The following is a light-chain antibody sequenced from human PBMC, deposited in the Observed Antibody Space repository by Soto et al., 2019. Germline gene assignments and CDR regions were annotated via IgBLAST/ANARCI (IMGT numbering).Light chain of an antibody. V-gene: IGKV1-33*01. CDR3: QQYDNLPYT. Sequence: DIQMTQSPSSLSASVGDRVTITCQASQDISNYLNWYQQKPGKAPKLLIYDASNLETGGPSRLSGSGSGTYFTFYLSSLHPEHIATYYCQQYDNLPYTFGPGTKMKIK. J-gene: IGKJ2*01. CDR1: QDISNY. CDR2: DAS.